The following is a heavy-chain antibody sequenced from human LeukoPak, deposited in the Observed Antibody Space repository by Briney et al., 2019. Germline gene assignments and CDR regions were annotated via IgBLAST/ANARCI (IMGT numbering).Heavy chain of an antibody. CDR3: AREGYYYDSSGYYF. J-gene: IGHJ4*02. Sequence: SETLSLTCTVSGGSISSYYWSWIRQPAGKGLEWIGRIYTTGITNYNPSLKSRVTMSVDTSKNQFSLKLTSVTAADTAVYYCAREGYYYDSSGYYFWGQGTLVTVSS. CDR1: GGSISSYY. CDR2: IYTTGIT. D-gene: IGHD3-22*01. V-gene: IGHV4-4*07.